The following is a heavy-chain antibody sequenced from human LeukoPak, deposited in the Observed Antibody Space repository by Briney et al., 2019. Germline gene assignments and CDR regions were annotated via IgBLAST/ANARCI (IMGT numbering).Heavy chain of an antibody. D-gene: IGHD6-13*01. CDR2: ISGSGSSA. J-gene: IGHJ4*02. Sequence: GGSLRLSCEISGFTFSRFAMNWVRQAPGQGLEWISIISGSGSSAYYADSVKGRFIVSRDNFKNTVNLEMSSLRAEDTAVYYCAKTNSSSWYREYYFDYWGQGTLVTVSS. CDR1: GFTFSRFA. V-gene: IGHV3-23*01. CDR3: AKTNSSSWYREYYFDY.